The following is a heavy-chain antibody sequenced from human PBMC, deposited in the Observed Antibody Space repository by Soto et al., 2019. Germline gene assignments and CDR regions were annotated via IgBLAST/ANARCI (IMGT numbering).Heavy chain of an antibody. Sequence: GGSLRLSCAASGFTFSNAWMSWVRQAPGKGLEWVGRIKSKTDGGTTDYAAPVKGRFTISRDDSKNTLYLQMNSLKTEGTAVYYCTTADARGGDCYSCYYYGMDVWGQGTTVTVSS. J-gene: IGHJ6*02. CDR3: TTADARGGDCYSCYYYGMDV. CDR2: IKSKTDGGTT. CDR1: GFTFSNAW. D-gene: IGHD2-21*02. V-gene: IGHV3-15*01.